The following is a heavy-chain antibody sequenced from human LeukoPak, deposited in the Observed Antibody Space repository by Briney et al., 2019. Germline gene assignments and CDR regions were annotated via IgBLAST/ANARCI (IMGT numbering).Heavy chain of an antibody. V-gene: IGHV4-61*01. CDR1: GGSVSSGSYY. CDR3: ARRMGIAVAGYYYYGMDV. D-gene: IGHD6-19*01. CDR2: IYYSRST. Sequence: SETLSLTCTVSGGSVSSGSYYWSWIRQPPGTGLEWIGYIYYSRSTNYSPSLKSRVTISIDTSKNQFSLKLSSVTAADTAVYYCARRMGIAVAGYYYYGMDVWGQGTTVTVYS. J-gene: IGHJ6*02.